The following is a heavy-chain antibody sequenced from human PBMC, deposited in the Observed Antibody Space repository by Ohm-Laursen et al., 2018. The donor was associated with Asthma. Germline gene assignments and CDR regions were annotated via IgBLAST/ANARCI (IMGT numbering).Heavy chain of an antibody. CDR1: GYKFSRYS. D-gene: IGHD1-26*01. CDR2: ISTASTFI. V-gene: IGHV3-21*01. Sequence: SLRLSCAASGYKFSRYSIHWVRQVPGKGLEWVASISTASTFIYYADSVRGRFTTSRDNAKNSVYLQMNSLRAEDTAVYYCATSIEGATAPKYFHHWGQGTRVTVSS. J-gene: IGHJ1*01. CDR3: ATSIEGATAPKYFHH.